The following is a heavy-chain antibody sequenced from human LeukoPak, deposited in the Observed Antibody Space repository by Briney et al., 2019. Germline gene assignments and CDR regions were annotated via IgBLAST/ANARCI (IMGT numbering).Heavy chain of an antibody. D-gene: IGHD3-3*01. CDR2: IYTSGST. V-gene: IGHV4-4*07. CDR1: GGSISSYY. CDR3: ASAHLLEWLSPHYYYMDV. Sequence: SETLSLTCTVSGGSISSYYWSWIRQPAGKGLEWIGRIYTSGSTNYNPSLKSRVTMSVDTSKNQFSLKLSSVTAADTAVYYCASAHLLEWLSPHYYYMDVWGKGTTVTVSS. J-gene: IGHJ6*03.